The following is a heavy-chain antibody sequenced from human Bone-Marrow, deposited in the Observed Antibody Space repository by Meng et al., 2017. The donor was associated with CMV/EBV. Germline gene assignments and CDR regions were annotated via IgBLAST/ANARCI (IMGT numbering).Heavy chain of an antibody. CDR1: GYTFASYG. V-gene: IGHV1-18*01. CDR2: IGAYNDNT. D-gene: IGHD6-13*01. CDR3: ARERPSGYSSSWYSYYYYVMDV. Sequence: ASVKVSCKASGYTFASYGINWVRQAPGQGLEWMGWIGAYNDNTNYAQKLQGRVTMTTDTSTSTAYMELRSLRSDDTAVYYCARERPSGYSSSWYSYYYYVMDVWGQGTTVTVSS. J-gene: IGHJ6*02.